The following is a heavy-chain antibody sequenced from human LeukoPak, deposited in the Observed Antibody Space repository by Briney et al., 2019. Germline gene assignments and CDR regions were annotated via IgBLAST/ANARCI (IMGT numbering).Heavy chain of an antibody. J-gene: IGHJ4*02. V-gene: IGHV3-7*01. D-gene: IGHD1-1*01. Sequence: GGSLRLSCVTSGFMFSNYWMTWVRQAPGKGLEWVATIKQGGSGRNYVDSVKGRFIISRDSAKKSLYLQMNSLRAEDTAVYYCARGYWNDDEYFDYWGQGTLVTVSS. CDR2: IKQGGSGR. CDR1: GFMFSNYW. CDR3: ARGYWNDDEYFDY.